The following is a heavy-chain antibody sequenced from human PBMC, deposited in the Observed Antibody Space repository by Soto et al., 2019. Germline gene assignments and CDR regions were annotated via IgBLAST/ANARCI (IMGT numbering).Heavy chain of an antibody. V-gene: IGHV4-4*02. D-gene: IGHD2-8*01. CDR2: IFHSGNT. CDR3: ARRTWGMDV. J-gene: IGHJ6*02. CDR1: SGSIDTTNW. Sequence: KPSETLSLTCAVSSGSIDTTNWWSWVRQPPGKGLEWIGEIFHSGNTYYNPSLASRVTISVDTSKNQFSLNLRSVTAADTAVYYCARRTWGMDVWGQGTTVTVSS.